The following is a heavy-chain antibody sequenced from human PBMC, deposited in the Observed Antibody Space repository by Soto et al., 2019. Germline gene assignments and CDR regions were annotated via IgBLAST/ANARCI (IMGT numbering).Heavy chain of an antibody. J-gene: IGHJ4*02. CDR2: IYYSGST. Sequence: QLQLQESGPGLVKPSETLSLTCTVSGGSISSSSYYWGWIRQPPGKGLEWIGSIYYSGSTYYNPSLKSRVTISVDTSKNQFSLKLSSVTAADTAVYHCARQGSSSSDYYFDYWGQGTLVTVSS. CDR3: ARQGSSSSDYYFDY. CDR1: GGSISSSSYY. D-gene: IGHD6-6*01. V-gene: IGHV4-39*01.